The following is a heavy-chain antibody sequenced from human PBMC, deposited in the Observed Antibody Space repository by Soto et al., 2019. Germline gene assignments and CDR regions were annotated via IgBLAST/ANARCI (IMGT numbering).Heavy chain of an antibody. V-gene: IGHV1-18*01. Sequence: ASVELSCKASGYTFINYGISWVRQAPGQGLEWMGWTTAYNGNTNYAQKFQNRVTMTTDTSTSTVYMELRSLRSDDTAVYYCARYSSSCPDPWGQGTLVTVSS. CDR1: GYTFINYG. D-gene: IGHD6-13*01. J-gene: IGHJ5*02. CDR3: ARYSSSCPDP. CDR2: TTAYNGNT.